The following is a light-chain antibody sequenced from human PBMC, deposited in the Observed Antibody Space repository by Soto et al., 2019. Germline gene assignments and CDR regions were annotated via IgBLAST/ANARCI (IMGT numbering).Light chain of an antibody. V-gene: IGKV3-20*01. CDR2: QTS. CDR1: QYINTR. CDR3: QQYISSPRT. J-gene: IGKJ1*01. Sequence: EIVLTQSPATLSSFPGDRVTLSCRASQYINTRLAWYQHRPGQAPRLLIHQTSIRAAGIPARFSASGSGTDFTLTISRLEPEDFAVYYCQQYISSPRTFGQGTKVDIK.